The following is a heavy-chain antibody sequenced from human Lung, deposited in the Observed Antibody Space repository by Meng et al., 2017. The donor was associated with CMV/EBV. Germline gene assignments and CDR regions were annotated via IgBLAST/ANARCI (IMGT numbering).Heavy chain of an antibody. CDR2: IKQDGSEK. Sequence: GGSLRLSCAASGFTFSSYWMTWVRQAPGKGLEWVANIKQDGSEKYYVESVKGRFTISRDNAKNSLYLQMNSLRVEDTAMYYCARGTAPNDYWGQGTLVTVYS. V-gene: IGHV3-7*01. J-gene: IGHJ4*02. D-gene: IGHD2-8*02. CDR3: ARGTAPNDY. CDR1: GFTFSSYW.